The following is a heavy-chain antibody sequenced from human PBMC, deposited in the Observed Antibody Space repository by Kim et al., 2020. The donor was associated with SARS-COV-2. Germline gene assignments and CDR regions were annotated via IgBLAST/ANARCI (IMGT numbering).Heavy chain of an antibody. CDR2: ISSNGGST. D-gene: IGHD3-10*01. Sequence: GGSLRLSCAASGFTFSSYAMHWVRQAPGKGLEYVSAISSNGGSTYYANSVKGRFNISRDNSKNTLYLQMGSLRAEDMAVYYCARVEGDGSGSYYNRWGQGTLVTVSS. CDR1: GFTFSSYA. J-gene: IGHJ4*02. V-gene: IGHV3-64*01. CDR3: ARVEGDGSGSYYNR.